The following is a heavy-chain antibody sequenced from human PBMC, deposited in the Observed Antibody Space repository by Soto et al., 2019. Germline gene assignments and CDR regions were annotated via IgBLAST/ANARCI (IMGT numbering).Heavy chain of an antibody. CDR3: ARDKSNWGGDAFDI. CDR1: GFTFSSYG. CDR2: IWYDGSNK. V-gene: IGHV3-33*01. J-gene: IGHJ3*02. D-gene: IGHD7-27*01. Sequence: LSLTCAASGFTFSSYGMHWVRQAPGKGLEWVAVIWYDGSNKYYADSVKGRFTISRDNSKNTLYLQMNSLRAEDTAVYYCARDKSNWGGDAFDIWGQGTMVTVSS.